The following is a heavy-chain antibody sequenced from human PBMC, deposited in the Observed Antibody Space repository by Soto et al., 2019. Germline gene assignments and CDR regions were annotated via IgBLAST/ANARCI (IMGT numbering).Heavy chain of an antibody. CDR1: GSSLSESW. V-gene: IGHV3-15*01. CDR2: IKSQVDGETT. J-gene: IGHJ4*02. Sequence: EVQLVESGGGLVQPGESLRLSCAASGSSLSESWLSWVRQAPGKGLEWVARIKSQVDGETTDYAAPVKGRFVISRDDSKNTLYLQMYNLKTEDTAVYYCSTYAYIWGTYRYSWAYWGQGTLVTVSS. CDR3: STYAYIWGTYRYSWAY. D-gene: IGHD3-16*02.